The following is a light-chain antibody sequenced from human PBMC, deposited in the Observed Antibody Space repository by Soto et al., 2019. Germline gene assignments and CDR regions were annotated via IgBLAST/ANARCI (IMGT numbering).Light chain of an antibody. CDR2: DAS. CDR3: QQYKSYSGT. V-gene: IGKV1-5*01. Sequence: DRVTNTCGASQSISSWLAWYQQKKGKAPKILIYDASSLESGVPSRFRGSGSGTEFTLNISCLKPDDFETDECQQYKSYSGTFSQGTKVDIK. CDR1: QSISSW. J-gene: IGKJ1*01.